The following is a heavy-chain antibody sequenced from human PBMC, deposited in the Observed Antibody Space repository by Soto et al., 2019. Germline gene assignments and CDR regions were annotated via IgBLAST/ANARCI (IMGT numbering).Heavy chain of an antibody. CDR3: ARDREDGSGTKYNWFDS. Sequence: QMQLVQSGAEVKKPGSSVKISCKASGGTFGNLGISWLRQAPGQGLEWMGGTIPIFDTPHYAEKFRDRVTITADATTTAYLELTSLTSADTVTYYCARDREDGSGTKYNWFDSWGQGTLVTVSS. J-gene: IGHJ5*01. CDR2: TIPIFDTP. D-gene: IGHD3-10*01. CDR1: GGTFGNLG. V-gene: IGHV1-69*01.